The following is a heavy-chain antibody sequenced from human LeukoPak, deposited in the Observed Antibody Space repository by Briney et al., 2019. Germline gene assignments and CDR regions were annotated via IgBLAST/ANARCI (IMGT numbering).Heavy chain of an antibody. J-gene: IGHJ3*02. CDR1: TGSINNHY. CDR3: ARVTDYGGNFDAFDI. V-gene: IGHV4-4*07. CDR2: IHTSGSA. D-gene: IGHD4-23*01. Sequence: PSETLSLTCTVSTGSINNHYWSWIRQPAGKGLEWIGRIHTSGSANYNPSLWSRVTMSVDTSKNQFSLRVTSVTAADTAAYYCARVTDYGGNFDAFDIWGQGTMVTVSS.